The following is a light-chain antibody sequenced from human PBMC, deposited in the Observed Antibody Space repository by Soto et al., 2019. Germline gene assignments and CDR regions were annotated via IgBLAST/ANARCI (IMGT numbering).Light chain of an antibody. J-gene: IGKJ5*01. CDR3: QQRSNWPPIT. V-gene: IGKV3-11*01. CDR2: DAS. Sequence: IVLTQSPGTLSMSPGERATLSCTASQYVSSSYLAWYQQKPGQAPRLLIYDASNRATGIPARFSGSGSGTDFTLTISSLEPEDFAVYYCQQRSNWPPITFGQGTRLEIK. CDR1: QYVSSSY.